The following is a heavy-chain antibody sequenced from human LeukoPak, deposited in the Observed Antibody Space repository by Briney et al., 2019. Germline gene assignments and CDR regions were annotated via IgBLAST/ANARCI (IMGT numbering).Heavy chain of an antibody. V-gene: IGHV1-2*02. Sequence: ASVKVSCKASGYTFTGYYMHWVRQAPGQGLEWMGWINPNSGGTNYAKKFQGRVTMTRDTSISTAYMELSRLRSDDTAVYYCARDPQLLWFGELLKSDGMDVWGQGTTVTVSS. CDR3: ARDPQLLWFGELLKSDGMDV. CDR2: INPNSGGT. J-gene: IGHJ6*02. D-gene: IGHD3-10*01. CDR1: GYTFTGYY.